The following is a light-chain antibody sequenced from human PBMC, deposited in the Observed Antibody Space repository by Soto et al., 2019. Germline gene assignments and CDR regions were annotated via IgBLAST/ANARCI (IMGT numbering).Light chain of an antibody. CDR2: EGS. CDR1: SSDVGSYNL. J-gene: IGLJ3*02. CDR3: CSYAGSSTWV. V-gene: IGLV2-23*01. Sequence: QSALTQPASVSGSPGQSITISCTGTSSDVGSYNLVSWYQQHPGRAPKLMIYEGSKRPSGVSNRFSGSKSGNTASLTISGLQAEDEADYYCCSYAGSSTWVFGGGPQLTVL.